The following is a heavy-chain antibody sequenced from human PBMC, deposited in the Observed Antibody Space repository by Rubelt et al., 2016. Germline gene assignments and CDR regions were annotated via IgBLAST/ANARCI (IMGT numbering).Heavy chain of an antibody. J-gene: IGHJ4*02. D-gene: IGHD6-13*01. CDR2: ISAYNGNT. Sequence: QVQLVQSGAEVKKPGASVKVSCKASGYTFTSYGISWVRQAPGQGLEWMGWISAYNGNTNYAQKLQGRVTLATDTSTSTAYMELRGLRSDDTAVYYCARVISGVEYSSSWHFDYWGQGTLVTVSS. V-gene: IGHV1-18*01. CDR1: GYTFTSYG. CDR3: ARVISGVEYSSSWHFDY.